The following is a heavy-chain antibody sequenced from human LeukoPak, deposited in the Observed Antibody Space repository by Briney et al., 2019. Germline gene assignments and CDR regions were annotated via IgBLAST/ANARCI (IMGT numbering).Heavy chain of an antibody. V-gene: IGHV3-33*08. CDR1: EFTFSSYS. D-gene: IGHD3-22*01. J-gene: IGHJ4*02. Sequence: GGSLRLSCAASEFTFSSYSMNWVRQAPGKGLEWVAVIWYDGSNKHYAESVKGRFSISRDNSKSTLYLQMNSLRAEDTAVYYCARARGVSTGYRPIDYWGQGTLVTVSS. CDR2: IWYDGSNK. CDR3: ARARGVSTGYRPIDY.